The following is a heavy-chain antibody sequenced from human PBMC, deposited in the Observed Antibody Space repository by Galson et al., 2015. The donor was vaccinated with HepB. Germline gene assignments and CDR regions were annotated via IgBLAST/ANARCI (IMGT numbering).Heavy chain of an antibody. J-gene: IGHJ4*02. CDR2: IIPIFGTA. V-gene: IGHV1-69*13. CDR1: GGTFSSYA. CDR3: ASENLRGRGIAARGRHFDY. Sequence: SVKVSCKASGGTFSSYAISWVRQAPGQGLEWMGGIIPIFGTANYAQKFQGRVTITADESTSTAYMELSSLRSEDTAVYYCASENLRGRGIAARGRHFDYWGQGTLVTVSS. D-gene: IGHD6-6*01.